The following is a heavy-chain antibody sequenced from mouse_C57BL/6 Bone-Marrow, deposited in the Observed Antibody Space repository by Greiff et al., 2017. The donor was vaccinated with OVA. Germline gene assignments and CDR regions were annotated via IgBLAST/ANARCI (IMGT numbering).Heavy chain of an antibody. CDR1: GYTFTSYW. V-gene: IGHV1-64*01. D-gene: IGHD1-1*01. J-gene: IGHJ4*01. CDR3: ARNYGSSPWYAMDY. CDR2: IHPNSGST. Sequence: QVQLQQPGAELVKPGASVKLCCKASGYTFTSYWMHWVKQRPGQGLEWIGMIHPNSGSTNYNEKFKSKATLTVDKSSSTAYMQLSSLTSEDSAVYYCARNYGSSPWYAMDYWGQGTSVTVSS.